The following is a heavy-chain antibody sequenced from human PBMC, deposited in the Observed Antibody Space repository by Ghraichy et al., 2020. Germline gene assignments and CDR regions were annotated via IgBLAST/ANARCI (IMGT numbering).Heavy chain of an antibody. Sequence: TLSLTCTFSGFSLSTTREGVVWIRQPPGKALEWLAVIYWDDDKRFSPFLKSRLSVTKDTSKNQVVLTMTNTDPLDTGTYYCAHKVSSSWKFDYWGQGTLITVSS. V-gene: IGHV2-5*02. D-gene: IGHD6-13*01. CDR3: AHKVSSSWKFDY. J-gene: IGHJ4*02. CDR1: GFSLSTTREG. CDR2: IYWDDDK.